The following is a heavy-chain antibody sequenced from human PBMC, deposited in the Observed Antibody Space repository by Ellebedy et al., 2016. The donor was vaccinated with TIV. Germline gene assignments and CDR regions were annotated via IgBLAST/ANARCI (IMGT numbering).Heavy chain of an antibody. D-gene: IGHD3-3*02. V-gene: IGHV1-2*02. J-gene: IGHJ4*02. CDR2: MYPYSGGT. Sequence: ASVKVSCKASGYTFTAYHIHWVRQAPGQGLEWMGWMYPYSGGTNYAPKFQGRVIMTRDMSISTAYMELSGLKSDDTAFYYCAAFPYISTSSAFWGQGTLVTVSS. CDR1: GYTFTAYH. CDR3: AAFPYISTSSAF.